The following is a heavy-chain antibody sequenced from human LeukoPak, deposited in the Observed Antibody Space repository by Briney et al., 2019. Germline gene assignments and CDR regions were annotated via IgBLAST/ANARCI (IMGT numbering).Heavy chain of an antibody. J-gene: IGHJ4*02. V-gene: IGHV1-69*01. CDR3: AREGKTYDYVWGSYRSYYFDY. D-gene: IGHD3-16*02. CDR1: GGTFSSNA. CDR2: IIPIFGTA. Sequence: SVKVSCKASGGTFSSNAISWVRQAPGQGLEWMGGIIPIFGTANYAQKFQGRVTITADESTSTAYMELSSLRSEDTAVYYCAREGKTYDYVWGSYRSYYFDYWGQGTLVTVSS.